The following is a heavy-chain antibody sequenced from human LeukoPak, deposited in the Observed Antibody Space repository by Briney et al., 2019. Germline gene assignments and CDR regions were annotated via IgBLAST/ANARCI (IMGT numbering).Heavy chain of an antibody. Sequence: PSETLSLTCTVSGGSISSSSYYWGWIRQPPGEGLEWIGSIYYSGSTYYNPPLKSRVTISVDTSKNQFSLKLSSVTAADTAVYYCARGRGRPIQPWLPYYFDYWGQGTLVTVSS. V-gene: IGHV4-39*07. CDR2: IYYSGST. D-gene: IGHD5-18*01. J-gene: IGHJ4*02. CDR1: GGSISSSSYY. CDR3: ARGRGRPIQPWLPYYFDY.